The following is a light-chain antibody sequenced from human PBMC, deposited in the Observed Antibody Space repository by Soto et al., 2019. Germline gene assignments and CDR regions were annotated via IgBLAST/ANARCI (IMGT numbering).Light chain of an antibody. CDR2: AAS. V-gene: IGKV1-39*01. J-gene: IGKJ5*01. CDR1: QSVSGW. Sequence: DIQMTQSPSTLSASVGDTVTVTCRASQSVSGWLAWYQQKPGEAPKLLIYAASSLQSGVPSRFSGSGSGTDFTLTISSLQPEEFATYYCQQSYSTPITFGQGTRLEIK. CDR3: QQSYSTPIT.